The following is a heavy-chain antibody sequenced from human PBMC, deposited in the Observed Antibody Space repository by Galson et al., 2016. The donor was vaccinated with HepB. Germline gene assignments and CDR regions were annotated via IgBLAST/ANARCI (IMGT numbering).Heavy chain of an antibody. J-gene: IGHJ5*02. CDR2: MNQDGSEK. D-gene: IGHD3-16*01. CDR1: GFTFSNYW. CDR3: ARNYGPFDL. V-gene: IGHV3-7*01. Sequence: SLRLSCAASGFTFSNYWLGWVRQAPGKGLEWVANMNQDGSEKYFVDSVKGRFTIPRDNAQNSVYLQMNSLRAEDTAVYYCARNYGPFDLWGQGTLVNVSS.